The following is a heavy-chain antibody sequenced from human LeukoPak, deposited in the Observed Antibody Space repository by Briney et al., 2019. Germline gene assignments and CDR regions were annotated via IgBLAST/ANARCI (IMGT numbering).Heavy chain of an antibody. CDR1: GYTFTSYG. CDR2: ISAYNGNT. D-gene: IGHD3-9*01. Sequence: ASVKVSCKASGYTFTSYGISWVRQAPGQGLEWVGWISAYNGNTNYAQKLQGRVTMTTDTSTSTAYMELRSLRSDDTAVYYCARRYYDILTGYYDYWGQETLVTVSS. J-gene: IGHJ4*02. CDR3: ARRYYDILTGYYDY. V-gene: IGHV1-18*04.